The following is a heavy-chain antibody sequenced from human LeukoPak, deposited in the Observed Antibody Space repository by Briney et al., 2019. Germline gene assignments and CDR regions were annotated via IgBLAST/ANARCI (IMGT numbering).Heavy chain of an antibody. J-gene: IGHJ4*02. CDR2: IRSKAYGGTT. Sequence: PGGSLRLSCTASGFTFGDYAMSWFRQAPGKGLEWVGFIRSKAYGGTTEYAASVKGRFTISRDDSKSIAYLQMNSLKTEDTAVYYCTRVSLYIIVVPAAKVATIENPYFDYWGQGTLVTVPS. V-gene: IGHV3-49*03. D-gene: IGHD2-2*01. CDR1: GFTFGDYA. CDR3: TRVSLYIIVVPAAKVATIENPYFDY.